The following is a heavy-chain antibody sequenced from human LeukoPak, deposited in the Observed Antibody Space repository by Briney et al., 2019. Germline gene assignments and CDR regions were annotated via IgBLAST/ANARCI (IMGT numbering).Heavy chain of an antibody. D-gene: IGHD1-1*01. CDR2: ITNDGSST. V-gene: IGHV3-74*01. CDR1: GLTFSSHW. CDR3: ARDPNWNDDRTPDY. J-gene: IGHJ4*02. Sequence: GGSLRLSCAASGLTFSSHWMHWVRQAPGKGLVWVSRITNDGSSTTYADSVKGRFTISRDNAKNTLYLQMNSLRAEDTAVYYCARDPNWNDDRTPDYWGQGTLVTVSS.